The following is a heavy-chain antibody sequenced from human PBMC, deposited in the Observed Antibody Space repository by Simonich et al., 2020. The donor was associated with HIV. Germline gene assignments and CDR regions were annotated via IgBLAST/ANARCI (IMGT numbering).Heavy chain of an antibody. CDR2: INSSSSYI. D-gene: IGHD2-2*01. CDR3: ARDGRKGSSTSCSDY. J-gene: IGHJ4*02. CDR1: GFTFSRYS. V-gene: IGHV3-21*01. Sequence: EVQLVESGGGLVKPGWSLRLSCAASGFTFSRYSMNWVRQATGKGLGWVSYINSSSSYIYYADSVNGRFTISRDNAKNSLYLQMNSLRAEDTAVYYCARDGRKGSSTSCSDYWGQGTLVTVSS.